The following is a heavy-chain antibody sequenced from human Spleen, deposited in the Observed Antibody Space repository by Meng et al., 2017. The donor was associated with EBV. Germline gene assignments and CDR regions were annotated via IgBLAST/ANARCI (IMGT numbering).Heavy chain of an antibody. CDR2: INTKTGKP. D-gene: IGHD2-21*02. Sequence: QVQLLQFGSELKKPGASVKVSCKASGYTFNRNAMNWGRQAPGQGLEWMGWINTKTGKPTYAQGFTGRFVFSLDTSVSTAYLQINGLKAEDTAVYFCARSVVATRDNWFDPWGQGTLVTVSS. V-gene: IGHV7-4-1*02. J-gene: IGHJ5*02. CDR3: ARSVVATRDNWFDP. CDR1: GYTFNRNA.